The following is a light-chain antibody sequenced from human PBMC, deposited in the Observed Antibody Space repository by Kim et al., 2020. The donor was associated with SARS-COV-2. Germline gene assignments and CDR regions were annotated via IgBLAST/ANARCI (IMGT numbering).Light chain of an antibody. Sequence: PRQKARITWSGDALAKRFAYCYQLRPGQAHVLSIYKETERPSGIRGRISGSTPWTTDTLTIRGVQAEDEADYYCHPAATTGTPVLFGGGTQLTVL. V-gene: IGLV3-25*03. CDR2: KET. CDR3: HPAATTGTPVL. CDR1: ALAKRF. J-gene: IGLJ2*01.